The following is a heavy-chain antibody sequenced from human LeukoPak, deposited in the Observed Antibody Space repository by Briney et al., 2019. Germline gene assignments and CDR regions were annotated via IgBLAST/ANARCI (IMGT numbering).Heavy chain of an antibody. Sequence: GGSLRLSCAASGFTFDDYAMHWVRQAPGKGLEWVSGISWNSGTMGYADSVKGRFTISRDNAKNSLYLQMNSLRAEDTALYYCARISSGYYSTFDYWGQGTLVTVSS. J-gene: IGHJ4*02. CDR3: ARISSGYYSTFDY. CDR2: ISWNSGTM. V-gene: IGHV3-9*01. D-gene: IGHD3-22*01. CDR1: GFTFDDYA.